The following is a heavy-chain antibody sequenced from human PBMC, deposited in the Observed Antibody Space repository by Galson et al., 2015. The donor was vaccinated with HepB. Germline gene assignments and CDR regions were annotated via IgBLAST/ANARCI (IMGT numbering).Heavy chain of an antibody. D-gene: IGHD2-2*01. V-gene: IGHV1-3*01. CDR3: ASNAAQSEVVVVPAAIRYYYYGMDV. CDR2: INAGNGNT. Sequence: SVKVSCKASGYTFTSYAMHWVRQAPGQRLEWMGWINAGNGNTKYSQKFQGRVTITRDTSASTAYMELSSLRSEDTAVYYCASNAAQSEVVVVPAAIRYYYYGMDVWGQGTTVTVSS. CDR1: GYTFTSYA. J-gene: IGHJ6*02.